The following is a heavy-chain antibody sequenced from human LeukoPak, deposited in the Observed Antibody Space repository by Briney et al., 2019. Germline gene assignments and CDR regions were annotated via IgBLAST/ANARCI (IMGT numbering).Heavy chain of an antibody. CDR2: ISYDGSNK. CDR1: GFTFSSYG. CDR3: AKDGGGRWYFDY. Sequence: SGGSLRLSCAASGFTFSSYGMHWVRQAPGKGLERVAVISYDGSNKYYADSVEGRFTISRDNSKNTLYLQMNSLRAEDTAVYYCAKDGGGRWYFDYWGQGTLVTVSS. D-gene: IGHD4-23*01. J-gene: IGHJ4*02. V-gene: IGHV3-30*18.